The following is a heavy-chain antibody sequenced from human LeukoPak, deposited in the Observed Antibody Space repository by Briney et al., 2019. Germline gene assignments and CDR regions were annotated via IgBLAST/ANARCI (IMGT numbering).Heavy chain of an antibody. CDR2: IYYSGST. V-gene: IGHV4-31*03. D-gene: IGHD3-22*01. Sequence: SQTLSLTCTVSGGSISSGGYYWSWIRQHPGKGLEWIGYIYYSGSTYYNPSLKSRVTISVDTSKNQFSLKLSSVTAADTAVCYCARDSYYDSSGYYYGFDPWGQGTLVTVSS. CDR3: ARDSYYDSSGYYYGFDP. CDR1: GGSISSGGYY. J-gene: IGHJ5*02.